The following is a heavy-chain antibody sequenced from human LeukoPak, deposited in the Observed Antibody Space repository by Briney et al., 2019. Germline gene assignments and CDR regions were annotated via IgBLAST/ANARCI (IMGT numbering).Heavy chain of an antibody. CDR3: AKAQSCTGGSCFYSFDY. CDR2: ISGSGGTT. J-gene: IGHJ4*02. Sequence: GGSLRLSCAASGFTFSSYAMNWVRQPPGKGLERVSTISGSGGTTYYADSVKGRFTISRDNSKNTLYLQMNSLRAEDTAVYYCAKAQSCTGGSCFYSFDYWGQGTLVTVSS. CDR1: GFTFSSYA. D-gene: IGHD2-15*01. V-gene: IGHV3-23*01.